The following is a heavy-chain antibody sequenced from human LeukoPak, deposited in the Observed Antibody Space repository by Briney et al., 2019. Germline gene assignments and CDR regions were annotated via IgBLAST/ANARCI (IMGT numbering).Heavy chain of an antibody. CDR3: ARTPATTWTNHFDY. V-gene: IGHV4-59*01. CDR1: GGSISTYY. CDR2: MYYSGST. Sequence: PSETLSLTCTVSGGSISTYYWNWIRQSPGKGLEWIGYMYYSGSTDYNPSLKSRVTISVDTSKNESSLKLSSVTAADTAVYYCARTPATTWTNHFDYWGQGTLVTVSS. D-gene: IGHD4-17*01. J-gene: IGHJ4*02.